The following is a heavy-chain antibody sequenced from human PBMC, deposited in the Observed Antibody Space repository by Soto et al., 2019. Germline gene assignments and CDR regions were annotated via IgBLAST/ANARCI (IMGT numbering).Heavy chain of an antibody. CDR3: AKKYSSGYYYYHYGMDV. J-gene: IGHJ6*02. D-gene: IGHD3-22*01. CDR2: ISYHGSNK. Sequence: GGSLRLSCAASGFTFSSYDMHWVRQAPGKGLEWVAVISYHGSNKYYADSVKGRFTISRDNSKNTLYLQMNSLRAEDTAVYYCAKKYSSGYYYYHYGMDVWGQGTTVTVSS. V-gene: IGHV3-30*18. CDR1: GFTFSSYD.